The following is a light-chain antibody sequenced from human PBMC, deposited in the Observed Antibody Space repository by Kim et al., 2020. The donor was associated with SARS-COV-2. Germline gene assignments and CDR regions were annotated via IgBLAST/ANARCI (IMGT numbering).Light chain of an antibody. J-gene: IGLJ3*02. V-gene: IGLV4-69*01. CDR3: QTWGGGIGNWV. CDR1: SGHTNYA. CDR2: VNSDGSH. Sequence: QLVLTQSPSASASLGASVRLTCTLSSGHTNYAVAWHEQQPEKGPRYLMKVNSDGSHSKGDGIPDRFSGSSSGAERYLIISSLQSEDEADYYCQTWGGGIGNWVFGGGTQLTVL.